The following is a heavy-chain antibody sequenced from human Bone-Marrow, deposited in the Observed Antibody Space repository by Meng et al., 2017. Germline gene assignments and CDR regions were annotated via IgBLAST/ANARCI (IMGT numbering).Heavy chain of an antibody. CDR2: IYYSGST. D-gene: IGHD2-2*01. Sequence: QLQLRESGAGLVKPSQTLYSTCTVLGGSFRSGGYYWCCIRQQPGKVLEWIGYIYYSGSTYYNPFLKSLVTISVDTSKNQFSLKLSSVTAADTVVYYCGREASTEYYFDYWGQGTLVTVSS. CDR1: GGSFRSGGYY. J-gene: IGHJ4*02. CDR3: GREASTEYYFDY. V-gene: IGHV4-31*01.